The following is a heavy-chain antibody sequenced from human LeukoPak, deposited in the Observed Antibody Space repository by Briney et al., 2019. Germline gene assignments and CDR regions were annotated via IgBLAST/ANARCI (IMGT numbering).Heavy chain of an antibody. J-gene: IGHJ2*01. V-gene: IGHV4-39*07. D-gene: IGHD3-3*01. CDR1: GGSISSSSYY. CDR2: IYYSGST. Sequence: SETLSLTCTVSGGSISSSSYYWGWIRQPPGKGLEWLGSIYYSGSTYYNPSLKSRVTISVDTSKNQFSLKLSSVTAADTAVYYCARVRGLLEWLPVDWYFDLWGRGTLVTVSS. CDR3: ARVRGLLEWLPVDWYFDL.